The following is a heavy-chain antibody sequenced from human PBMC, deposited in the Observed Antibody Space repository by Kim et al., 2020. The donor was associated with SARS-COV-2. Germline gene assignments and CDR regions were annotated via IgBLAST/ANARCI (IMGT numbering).Heavy chain of an antibody. CDR1: GFTFSSYG. Sequence: GGSLRLSCAASGFTFSSYGMHWVRQAPGKGLEWVAVIWYDGSNKYYADSVKGRFTISRDNSKNTLYLQMNSLRAEDTAVYYCARDRIVAGGMDVWGQGTTVTVSS. CDR2: IWYDGSNK. D-gene: IGHD2-15*01. V-gene: IGHV3-33*01. CDR3: ARDRIVAGGMDV. J-gene: IGHJ6*02.